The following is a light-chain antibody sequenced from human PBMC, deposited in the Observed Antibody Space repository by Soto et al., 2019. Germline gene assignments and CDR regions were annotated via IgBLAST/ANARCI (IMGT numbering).Light chain of an antibody. V-gene: IGLV1-47*01. CDR2: ADD. CDR1: NSNIGNNY. CDR3: AAWDDSLGGSWV. J-gene: IGLJ3*02. Sequence: QSVLTQSPSASGTPGQRVTISCSGSNSNIGNNYVYWYQQLPGTAPKLLIYADDRRPSGVSDRFSGSQSGTSASLAISGLRSEDEASYSCAAWDDSLGGSWVFGGGTKLTVL.